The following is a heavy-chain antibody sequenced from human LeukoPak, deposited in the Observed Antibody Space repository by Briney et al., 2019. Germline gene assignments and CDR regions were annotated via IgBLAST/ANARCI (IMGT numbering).Heavy chain of an antibody. CDR3: ARLTPY. J-gene: IGHJ4*02. CDR1: GFTFSNYY. CDR2: INQDGSDK. V-gene: IGHV3-7*03. Sequence: GVLRLSCAASGFTFSNYYMNWVRQAPGKGLEWVAKINQDGSDKQYVDSVKGRFTISRDNAKNSLYLQMNSLRAEDTAVYYCARLTPYWGQGTLVTVSS.